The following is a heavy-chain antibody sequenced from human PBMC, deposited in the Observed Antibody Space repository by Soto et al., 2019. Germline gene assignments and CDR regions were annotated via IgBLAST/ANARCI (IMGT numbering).Heavy chain of an antibody. V-gene: IGHV2-70*01. CDR2: ITWDDTK. D-gene: IGHD3-9*01. CDR3: ARASTGPYFFDS. Sequence: SGPTLVNPTQTLTLTCSFSGFSLNTSGMCVTWIRRPPGKALEWLGIITWDDTKYYSASLKTRLSISKDTSKNQVVLTMTNMDPVDTGTYFCARASTGPYFFDSWGQGTLVTVSS. CDR1: GFSLNTSGMC. J-gene: IGHJ4*02.